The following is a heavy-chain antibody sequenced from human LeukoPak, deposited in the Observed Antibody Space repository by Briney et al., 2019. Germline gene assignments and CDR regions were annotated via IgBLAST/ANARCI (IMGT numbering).Heavy chain of an antibody. Sequence: GGSLRLSCAASGFTFNSYAMNWVRQAPGKGLEWVSAISGSGGSTYYAGSVKGRFTISRDNSKNTLYLQMNSLRAEDTAVYYCAKPRYCSSTSCSSYGLDVWGQGTTVTVSS. CDR3: AKPRYCSSTSCSSYGLDV. V-gene: IGHV3-23*01. D-gene: IGHD2-2*01. CDR1: GFTFNSYA. J-gene: IGHJ6*02. CDR2: ISGSGGST.